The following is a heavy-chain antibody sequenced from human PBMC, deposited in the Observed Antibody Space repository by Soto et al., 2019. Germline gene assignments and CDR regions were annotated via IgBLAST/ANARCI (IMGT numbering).Heavy chain of an antibody. D-gene: IGHD3-9*01. CDR2: IYYSGST. CDR1: GGSISSSSYY. Sequence: QLQLQESGPGLVKPSEALSLTCSVSGGSISSSSYYWGWIRQPPGKGLEWIGSIYYSGSTYYNPSLNSPVTISIDKSKNQLSLKLSSLTAAHTAVYSCARLEGLATISYYFDFWGQGTLVTVSS. V-gene: IGHV4-39*01. CDR3: ARLEGLATISYYFDF. J-gene: IGHJ4*02.